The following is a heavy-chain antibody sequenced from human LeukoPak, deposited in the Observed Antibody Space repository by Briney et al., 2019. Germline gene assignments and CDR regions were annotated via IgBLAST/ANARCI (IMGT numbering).Heavy chain of an antibody. CDR3: ARNDILTLNYYYMDV. J-gene: IGHJ6*03. CDR2: INPNSGGT. D-gene: IGHD3-9*01. CDR1: GYTLTGYY. Sequence: ASVKVSCKASGYTLTGYYMHWVRQAPGQGLEWMGWINPNSGGTNYAQKFQGRVTMTRDTSISTAYMELSRLRSDDTAVYYCARNDILTLNYYYMDVWGKGTTVTVSS. V-gene: IGHV1-2*02.